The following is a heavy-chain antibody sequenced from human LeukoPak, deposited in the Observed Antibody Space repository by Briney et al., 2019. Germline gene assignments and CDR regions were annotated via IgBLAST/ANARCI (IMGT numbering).Heavy chain of an antibody. CDR1: GYTFTGYY. V-gene: IGHV1-2*04. CDR3: ARGIAVAGNRYYFDY. J-gene: IGHJ4*02. D-gene: IGHD6-19*01. Sequence: ASVKVSCKASGYTFTGYYMHWVRQAPGQGLEWMGWINPNSGGTNYAQKFQGWVTMTRDTSISTAYMELSRLRSDDTAVYYCARGIAVAGNRYYFDYWGQGTLVTVSS. CDR2: INPNSGGT.